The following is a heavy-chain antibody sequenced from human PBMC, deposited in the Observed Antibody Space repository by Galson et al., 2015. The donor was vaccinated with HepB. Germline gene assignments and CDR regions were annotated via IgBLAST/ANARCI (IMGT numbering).Heavy chain of an antibody. V-gene: IGHV1-18*01. J-gene: IGHJ4*02. CDR2: ISNYNGDT. D-gene: IGHD6-19*01. CDR1: GYIFSHHS. Sequence: SVKVSCKASGYIFSHHSITWVRQAPGQGLERMGWISNYNGDTNYDQKFQGRVTMTTDTPTTTAYMELRSLTSDDTAVYYCARDPSNTSGRWVYLDYWGQGTLVTVSS. CDR3: ARDPSNTSGRWVYLDY.